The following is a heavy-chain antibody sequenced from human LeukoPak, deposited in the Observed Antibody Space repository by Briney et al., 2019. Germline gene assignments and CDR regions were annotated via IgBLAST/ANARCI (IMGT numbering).Heavy chain of an antibody. D-gene: IGHD6-6*01. CDR1: GFTFGHNA. V-gene: IGHV3-23*01. CDR3: AKGAPSSSSIFDF. Sequence: GGSLRLSCVASGFTFGHNAMAWVRQAPGKRLEWVSALSGSGGDTFYADSVKGRFTISRDNSKNTLYLQLSSLRPDDTAVYYCAKGAPSSSSIFDFWGPGTLVTVSS. CDR2: LSGSGGDT. J-gene: IGHJ4*02.